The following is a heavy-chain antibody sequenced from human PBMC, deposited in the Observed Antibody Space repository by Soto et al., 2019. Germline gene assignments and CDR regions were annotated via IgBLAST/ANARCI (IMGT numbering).Heavy chain of an antibody. CDR3: AHSLIPNWGSRGAFDY. J-gene: IGHJ4*02. CDR1: GFSLSTSGVG. D-gene: IGHD7-27*01. V-gene: IGHV2-5*02. CDR2: IYWDDDK. Sequence: QITLKESGPTLVKPTQTLTLTCTFSGFSLSTSGVGVGWIRQPPGKALEWLALIYWDDDKRYSPSLKSRLTITKDTSKNRVVLTMTNMDPVDTATYYCAHSLIPNWGSRGAFDYWGQGTLVTVSS.